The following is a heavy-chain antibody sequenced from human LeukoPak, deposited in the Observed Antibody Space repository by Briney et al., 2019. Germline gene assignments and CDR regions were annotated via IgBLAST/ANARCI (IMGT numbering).Heavy chain of an antibody. CDR2: IYYSGST. V-gene: IGHV4-39*01. D-gene: IGHD3-10*01. Sequence: SETLSLTCTVSGGSISSSSYYWGWIRQPPGKGLEWIGSIYYSGSTYYNPSLKSRVTISVDTSKNQFSLKLSSVTAADTAVYYCARHAKTITMVRGVNYYYYYMDVWGKGTTVTVSS. CDR1: GGSISSSSYY. CDR3: ARHAKTITMVRGVNYYYYYMDV. J-gene: IGHJ6*03.